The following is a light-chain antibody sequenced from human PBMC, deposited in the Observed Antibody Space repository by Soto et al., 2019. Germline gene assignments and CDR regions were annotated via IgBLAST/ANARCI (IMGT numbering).Light chain of an antibody. CDR2: EVS. V-gene: IGLV2-14*01. J-gene: IGLJ1*01. CDR1: SSDVGAYKY. Sequence: QSVLTQPASVSGYPGQSVTISSTRTSSDVGAYKYVSWYQQHPGKAPKLIIYEVSNRPLGVSNRFSGSKSGHTASLTISGLQSDDAADCYCNSYAGYIICFVFGTGTKVTVL. CDR3: NSYAGYIICFV.